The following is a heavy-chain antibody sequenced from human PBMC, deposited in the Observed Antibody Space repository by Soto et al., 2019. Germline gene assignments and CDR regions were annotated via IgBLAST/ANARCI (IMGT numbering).Heavy chain of an antibody. V-gene: IGHV4-31*03. Sequence: SETLSLTCTVSCSSISSGGYYWSWIRQHPGKGLEWIGYIYYSGSTYYNPSFKSRVTISVDTSKNQFSLKLSSVTAADTAVYYCARDFRRAAAGHYIDYWGQGTLVTVSS. D-gene: IGHD6-13*01. CDR2: IYYSGST. CDR3: ARDFRRAAAGHYIDY. CDR1: CSSISSGGYY. J-gene: IGHJ4*02.